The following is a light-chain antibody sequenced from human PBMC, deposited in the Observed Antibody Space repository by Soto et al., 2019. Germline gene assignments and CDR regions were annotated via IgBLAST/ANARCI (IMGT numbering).Light chain of an antibody. J-gene: IGKJ5*01. V-gene: IGKV3D-20*02. CDR1: QSVSTNY. CDR2: GAF. CDR3: QQRRSWQVT. Sequence: EIVLTQSPGTLSLSPGERATLSCRASQSVSTNYLAWYQQKSGQAPRLLIYGAFSRANGIPVRFSGSASGTDFTLIISSLEPEDFAVYYCQQRRSWQVTFGQGTRLEIK.